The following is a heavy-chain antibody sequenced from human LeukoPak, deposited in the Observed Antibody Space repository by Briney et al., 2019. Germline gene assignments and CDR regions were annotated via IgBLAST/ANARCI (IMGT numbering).Heavy chain of an antibody. J-gene: IGHJ5*02. CDR2: FSSSSSYI. Sequence: GALRPSFAASGFTFSSYSINRVRQAPGKGLEWVSSFSSSSSYIYYAESVKGRFTISRDNAKNSVYLQMNSLRAEDTAVYYCAKTGVVVAALERGVANWFDPWGQGTLVTVSS. D-gene: IGHD2-15*01. CDR1: GFTFSSYS. CDR3: AKTGVVVAALERGVANWFDP. V-gene: IGHV3-21*01.